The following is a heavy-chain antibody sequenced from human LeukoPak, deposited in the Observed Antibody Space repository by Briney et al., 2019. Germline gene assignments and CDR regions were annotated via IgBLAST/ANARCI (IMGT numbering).Heavy chain of an antibody. CDR1: GGSFSGYY. V-gene: IGHV4-34*01. CDR3: ARDVAGRSFDY. Sequence: SETLSLTCAVYGGSFSGYYWSWIRQPPGKGLEWIGEINHSGSTNYNPSLKSRVTISVDTSKNQFSLKLSSVTPEDTAVYYCARDVAGRSFDYWGQGTLVTVSS. CDR2: INHSGST. J-gene: IGHJ4*02. D-gene: IGHD2-21*01.